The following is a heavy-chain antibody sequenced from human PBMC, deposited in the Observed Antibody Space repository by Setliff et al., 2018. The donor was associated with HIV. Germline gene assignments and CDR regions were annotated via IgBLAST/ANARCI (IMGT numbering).Heavy chain of an antibody. J-gene: IGHJ4*02. Sequence: ASVNVSCKASGYTFTTYGMSWIRQAPGQGLEWMGWSNTGNGNTKYSQKFQGRVTITRDTSASTAYMELSSLGSEDTAVYYCARARFLEWLPDYWGQGTLVTVSS. D-gene: IGHD3-3*01. CDR1: GYTFTTYG. CDR3: ARARFLEWLPDY. V-gene: IGHV1-3*04. CDR2: SNTGNGNT.